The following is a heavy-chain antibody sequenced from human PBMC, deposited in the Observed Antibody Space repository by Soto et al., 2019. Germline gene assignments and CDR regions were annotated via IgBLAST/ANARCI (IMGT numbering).Heavy chain of an antibody. CDR2: IWPDRINM. Sequence: RGSLVLACASSVFIFSIHLMDWVRQAPGKGLVWVSHIWPDRINMRDADSVQGRFTISRDNARNTLYRQMNSLRDEDTAVYYCVRDNNWSYDYWGQGIMVTVSS. CDR3: VRDNNWSYDY. CDR1: VFIFSIHL. D-gene: IGHD1-1*01. J-gene: IGHJ4*02. V-gene: IGHV3-74*01.